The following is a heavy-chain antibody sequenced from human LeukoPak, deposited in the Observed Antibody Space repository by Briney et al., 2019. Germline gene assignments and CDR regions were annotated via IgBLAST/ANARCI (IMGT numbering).Heavy chain of an antibody. Sequence: ASVKVSCKTSGFTFTNYGIGWVRRAPGQGLEWMGWVNAYNGHTNYPQKLQGRVTMTTDTSTSTAYMELRSLRSDDTAVYYCARVEGSNWFDPWGQGTLVTVSS. J-gene: IGHJ5*02. V-gene: IGHV1-18*01. CDR1: GFTFTNYG. CDR2: VNAYNGHT. CDR3: ARVEGSNWFDP. D-gene: IGHD3-3*01.